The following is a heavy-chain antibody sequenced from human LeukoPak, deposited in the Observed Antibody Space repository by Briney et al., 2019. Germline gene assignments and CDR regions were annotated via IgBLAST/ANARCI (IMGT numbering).Heavy chain of an antibody. CDR3: ARWFGSGQWYFDL. V-gene: IGHV4-59*08. Sequence: SETLSLTCTVSGGSISGYYWSWIRQPPGKGLEWIGYIFHSGTTNYNPSLKSRVTISVDTSKNQFSLKLNSVTAADTAVYYCARWFGSGQWYFDLWGRGTLVTVSS. CDR2: IFHSGTT. J-gene: IGHJ2*01. CDR1: GGSISGYY. D-gene: IGHD3-10*01.